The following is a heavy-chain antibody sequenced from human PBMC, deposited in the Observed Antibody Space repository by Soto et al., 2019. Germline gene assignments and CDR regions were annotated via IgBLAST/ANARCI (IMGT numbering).Heavy chain of an antibody. CDR3: VRAGHVFDVHYYGMDL. D-gene: IGHD3-10*01. V-gene: IGHV3-21*01. Sequence: PGGSLRLSCEASGFTFNDYSMGWVRQAPEKGLEWVSSISSSGTYIYYADSVKGRLAISRDNANNVMYLQMDTLRAEDTAVYYCVRAGHVFDVHYYGMDLWGQGTTVTVSS. J-gene: IGHJ6*02. CDR1: GFTFNDYS. CDR2: ISSSGTYI.